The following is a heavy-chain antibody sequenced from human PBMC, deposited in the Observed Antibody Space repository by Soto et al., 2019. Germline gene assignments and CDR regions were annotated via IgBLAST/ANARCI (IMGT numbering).Heavy chain of an antibody. CDR1: GGTFSSYV. J-gene: IGHJ4*02. V-gene: IGHV1-69*01. D-gene: IGHD3-10*01. CDR3: ARSGSESYYRRSYDLHY. Sequence: QVQLVQSGAEVKEPGSSVKVSCKASGGTFSSYVISWVRQAPREGLEWMGGIIPFFDTANYAQKFQGRVTSTADESTSTAYRELSSLRSEDTAVYYCARSGSESYYRRSYDLHYWGQGTLVTVSS. CDR2: IIPFFDTA.